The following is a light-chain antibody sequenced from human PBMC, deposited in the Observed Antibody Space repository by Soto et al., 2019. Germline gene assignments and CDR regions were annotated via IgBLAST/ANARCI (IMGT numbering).Light chain of an antibody. CDR1: SSDVGGYNY. J-gene: IGLJ1*01. CDR2: DVS. V-gene: IGLV2-14*01. CDR3: NSYTTSNTRQIV. Sequence: QSLLTQPASVSGSPGQSITISCTGTSSDVGGYNYVSWYQQHPGKAPKFMIYDVSNRPSGVSTRFSGSKSGNTASLTISGLQAEDEADYYCNSYTTSNTRQIVFGTGTKVT.